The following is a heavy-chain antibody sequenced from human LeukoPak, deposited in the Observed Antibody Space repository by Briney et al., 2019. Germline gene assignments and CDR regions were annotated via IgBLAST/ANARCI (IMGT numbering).Heavy chain of an antibody. CDR1: GGSISSGGYS. CDR3: ARVHSGYRWPDY. CDR2: INYSGST. Sequence: PSETLSLTCAVSGGSISSGGYSWSWLRQPPGKGLEWIGYINYSGSTFYNPSLQSRVTISVDTSKNQFSLKLSSVTAADTAVYYCARVHSGYRWPDYWGQGTLVTVSS. V-gene: IGHV4-30-4*07. J-gene: IGHJ4*02. D-gene: IGHD5-12*01.